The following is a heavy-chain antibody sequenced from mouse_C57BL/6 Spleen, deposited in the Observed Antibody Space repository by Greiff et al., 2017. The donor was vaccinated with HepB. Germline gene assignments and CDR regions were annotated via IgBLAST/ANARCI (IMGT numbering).Heavy chain of an antibody. V-gene: IGHV1-55*01. CDR2: IYPGSGST. Sequence: QVQLQQPGAELVKPGASVKMSCKASGYTFTSYWITWVKQRPGQGLEWIGDIYPGSGSTNYNEKFKSKATLTVDTSSSTAYMQLSSLTSEDSAVYYCARSTAPSYYAIDYWGQGTSVTVSS. D-gene: IGHD1-2*01. CDR3: ARSTAPSYYAIDY. CDR1: GYTFTSYW. J-gene: IGHJ4*01.